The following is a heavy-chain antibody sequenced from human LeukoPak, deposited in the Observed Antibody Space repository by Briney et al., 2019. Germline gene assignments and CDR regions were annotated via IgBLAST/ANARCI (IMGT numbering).Heavy chain of an antibody. J-gene: IGHJ4*02. CDR3: ARVQKSRKSVASAVDC. CDR1: GFTFSSYA. CDR2: ISYDGSNK. V-gene: IGHV3-30*04. Sequence: GGSLRLSCAASGFTFSSYAMHWVRQAPGKGLEWVAVISYDGSNKYYADSVKGRFSISRDNAKNSLYLQMNSLRAEDTAVYYCARVQKSRKSVASAVDCWGQGTVVIASS. D-gene: IGHD5-12*01.